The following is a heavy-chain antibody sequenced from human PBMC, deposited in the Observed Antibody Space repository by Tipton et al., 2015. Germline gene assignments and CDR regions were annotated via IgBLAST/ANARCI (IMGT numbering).Heavy chain of an antibody. V-gene: IGHV3-48*04. J-gene: IGHJ6*02. D-gene: IGHD6-13*01. CDR1: GFTFSSYS. CDR2: ISSSGSTI. CDR3: ARYFRDSWYDYYYGMDV. Sequence: SLRLSCAASGFTFSSYSMNWVRQAPGKGLEWVSYISSSGSTIYYADSVKGRFTSSRDNAKNSLYLQMNSLRAEDTAVYYCARYFRDSWYDYYYGMDVWGQGTTVTVSS.